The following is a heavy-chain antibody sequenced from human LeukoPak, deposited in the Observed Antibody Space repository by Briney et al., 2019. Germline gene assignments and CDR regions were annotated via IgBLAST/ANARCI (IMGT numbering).Heavy chain of an antibody. CDR3: GVRGEHRNDY. CDR2: ISSSSSYI. D-gene: IGHD3-10*01. CDR1: GFTFSSYS. J-gene: IGHJ4*02. V-gene: IGHV3-21*01. Sequence: GGSLRLSCAASGFTFSSYSMNWVRQAPGKRLEWVSSISSSSSYIYYADSVKGRFTISRDNAKNPLYLQMNSLRAEDTAVYYCGVRGEHRNDYWGQGTLVTVSS.